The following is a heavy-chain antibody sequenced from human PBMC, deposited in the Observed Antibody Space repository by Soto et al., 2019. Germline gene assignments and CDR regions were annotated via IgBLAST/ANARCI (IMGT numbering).Heavy chain of an antibody. V-gene: IGHV3-74*01. D-gene: IGHD2-15*01. CDR2: INSDGSST. Sequence: PGGSLRLSCAASGFTVSSNYMSWVRQAPGKGLVWVSRINSDGSSTSYADSVKGRFTISRDNAKNTLYLQMNSLRAEDTAVYYCARVPCSGGSCYNAFDIWGQGTMVTVSS. CDR1: GFTVSSNY. CDR3: ARVPCSGGSCYNAFDI. J-gene: IGHJ3*02.